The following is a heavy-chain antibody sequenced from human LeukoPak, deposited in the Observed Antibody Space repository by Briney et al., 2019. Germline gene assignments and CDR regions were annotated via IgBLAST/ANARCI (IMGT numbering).Heavy chain of an antibody. CDR3: AKGGSGWYLDY. D-gene: IGHD6-19*01. Sequence: GRSLRLSCAASGFTFSSYGMHWVRQAPGKGLEWVAVISYDGSNKYYADSVKGRFTISRDNSKNTLYLQMNSLRAEDTAVYYCAKGGSGWYLDYWGRGTLVTVSS. V-gene: IGHV3-30*18. CDR2: ISYDGSNK. CDR1: GFTFSSYG. J-gene: IGHJ4*02.